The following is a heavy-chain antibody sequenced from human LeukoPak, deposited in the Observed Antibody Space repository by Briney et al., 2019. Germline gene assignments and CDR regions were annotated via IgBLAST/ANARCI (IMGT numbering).Heavy chain of an antibody. CDR1: GFTFSGFS. J-gene: IGHJ4*02. Sequence: GGSLRLSCAASGFTFSGFSMHWIRQAPGRGLEYVSAINGNGDKTFYTDSVRGRFTIFRDNSKKTMYLLMGRLRGEDTALYFCARIGMATFYALWGQGTLVTVSS. D-gene: IGHD2/OR15-2a*01. CDR2: INGNGDKT. V-gene: IGHV3-64*02. CDR3: ARIGMATFYAL.